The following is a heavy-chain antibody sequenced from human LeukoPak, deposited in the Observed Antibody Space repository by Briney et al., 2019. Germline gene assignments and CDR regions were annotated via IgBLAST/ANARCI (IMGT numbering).Heavy chain of an antibody. J-gene: IGHJ4*02. CDR1: GFTVSDHY. CDR2: MYSGGNI. CDR3: AKDLRATWHPRGGFGH. D-gene: IGHD5-24*01. V-gene: IGHV3-53*01. Sequence: GGSLRLSCAASGFTVSDHYMNWVRQAPGKGLEWVSVMYSGGNIYYADSVKGRFTISRDNFKNTLYLQMDSLGAEDTAVYFCAKDLRATWHPRGGFGHWGQGTLVTVSS.